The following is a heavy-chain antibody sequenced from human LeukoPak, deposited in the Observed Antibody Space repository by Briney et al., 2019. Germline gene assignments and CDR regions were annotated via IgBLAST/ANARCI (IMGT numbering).Heavy chain of an antibody. CDR1: GFTFSSYA. Sequence: GGSLRLSCAASGFTFSSYAMYWVRQAPGKGLERVTFISYDGSSKYYADSVKGRFTISRDNSKNTLFLQMNSLRDEDTAVYYCAREIWGTFKDWGQGTLVTVSS. J-gene: IGHJ4*02. D-gene: IGHD3-16*01. CDR3: AREIWGTFKD. V-gene: IGHV3-30-3*01. CDR2: ISYDGSSK.